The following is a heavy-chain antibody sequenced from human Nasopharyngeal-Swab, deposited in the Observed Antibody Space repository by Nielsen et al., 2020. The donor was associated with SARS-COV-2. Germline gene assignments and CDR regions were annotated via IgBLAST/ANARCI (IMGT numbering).Heavy chain of an antibody. CDR3: AKDRYCSGGACCFSGFDY. CDR2: VSGSGGTT. D-gene: IGHD2-15*01. V-gene: IGHV3-23*01. Sequence: VRQMPGKGLEWVSGVSGSGGTTKYADSVKGRFTISRDNSKNKLYLQMHGLRVEDTAVYYCAKDRYCSGGACCFSGFDYWGLGTLVTVSS. J-gene: IGHJ4*02.